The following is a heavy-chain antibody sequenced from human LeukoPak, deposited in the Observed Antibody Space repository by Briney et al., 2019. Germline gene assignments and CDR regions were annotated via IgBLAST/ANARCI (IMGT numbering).Heavy chain of an antibody. CDR3: ARVISGGYYYYYYMDV. D-gene: IGHD3-10*01. J-gene: IGHJ6*03. V-gene: IGHV4-39*07. CDR2: IYYSGST. CDR1: GGSISSSSYY. Sequence: SETLSLTCTVSGGSISSSSYYWGWIRQPPGKGLEWIGSIYYSGSTYYNPSLKSRVTISVDTSKNQFSLKLSSVTAADTAVYYCARVISGGYYYYYYMDVWGKGTTVTVSS.